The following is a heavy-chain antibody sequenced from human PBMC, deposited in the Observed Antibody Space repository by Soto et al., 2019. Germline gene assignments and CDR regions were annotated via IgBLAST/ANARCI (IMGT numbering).Heavy chain of an antibody. D-gene: IGHD6-19*01. V-gene: IGHV1-46*01. CDR1: AYTFTFYY. J-gene: IGHJ6*02. Sequence: ASVKVSCKASAYTFTFYYMHWVRQAPGQGLEWMGIFSPSGGSTAYAQRFQGRVTMTRDTSTSTVYMELSSLRSEDTAVYYCARVFSGGWYDYGMDVWGQGTTVTVSS. CDR3: ARVFSGGWYDYGMDV. CDR2: FSPSGGST.